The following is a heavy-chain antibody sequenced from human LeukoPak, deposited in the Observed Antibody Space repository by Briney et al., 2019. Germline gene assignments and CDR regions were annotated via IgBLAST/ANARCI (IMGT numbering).Heavy chain of an antibody. CDR3: AKVRGALYFFDY. J-gene: IGHJ4*02. D-gene: IGHD1-26*01. CDR1: GFTFSSYG. V-gene: IGHV3-30*02. Sequence: GGSLRLSCAASGFTFSSYGMHWVRQAPGKGLEWVAFIRYDGSNKYYADSVKGRFTISRDNSKNTLYLQMNSLRAEDTAAYYCAKVRGALYFFDYWGQGALVTVSS. CDR2: IRYDGSNK.